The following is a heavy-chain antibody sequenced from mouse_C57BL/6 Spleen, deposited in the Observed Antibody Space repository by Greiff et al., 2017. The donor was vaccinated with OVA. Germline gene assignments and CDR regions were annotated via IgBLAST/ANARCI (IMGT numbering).Heavy chain of an antibody. CDR1: GYTFTSYW. J-gene: IGHJ1*03. V-gene: IGHV1-72*01. D-gene: IGHD1-1*01. Sequence: LQPGAELVKPGASVKLSCKASGYTFTSYWMHWVKQRPGRGLEWIGRIDPNSGGTKYNEKFKSKATLTVDKPSSTAYMQLSSLTSEDSAVYYCARGNYGSSPYWYFDVWGTGTTVTVSS. CDR2: IDPNSGGT. CDR3: ARGNYGSSPYWYFDV.